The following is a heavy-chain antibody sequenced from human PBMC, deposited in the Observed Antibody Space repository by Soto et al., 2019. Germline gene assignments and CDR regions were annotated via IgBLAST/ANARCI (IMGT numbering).Heavy chain of an antibody. V-gene: IGHV6-1*01. D-gene: IGHD6-6*01. CDR3: ARDHPSSSAPPFDYYYYYGMDV. CDR2: TYYRSKWYN. J-gene: IGHJ6*02. CDR1: GDSVSSNSAA. Sequence: PSQTLSLTRAIPGDSVSSNSAAWNWVRQSPSSGLEWLGRTYYRSKWYNDYPVSVKSRVTINPDTSKNQFSLQLNSVTPEDTAVYSCARDHPSSSAPPFDYYYYYGMDVWGQGTTVTVSS.